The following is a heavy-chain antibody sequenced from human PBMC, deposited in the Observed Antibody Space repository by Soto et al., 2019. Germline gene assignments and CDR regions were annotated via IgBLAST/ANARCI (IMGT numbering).Heavy chain of an antibody. CDR1: GGSISSGGYS. Sequence: SETLSLTCTVSGGSISSGGYSWTWIRQSPGKGLEWIGYTYQSGSAYYNPSLKSRVTISVDRSKNQFSLNLTSVTAADTAVYYCARDYYGMDVWAKGPRSPSP. V-gene: IGHV4-30-2*06. J-gene: IGHJ6*02. CDR3: ARDYYGMDV. CDR2: TYQSGSA.